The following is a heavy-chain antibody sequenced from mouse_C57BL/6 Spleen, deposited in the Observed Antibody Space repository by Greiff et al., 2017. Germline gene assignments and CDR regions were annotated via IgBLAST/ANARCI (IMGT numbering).Heavy chain of an antibody. D-gene: IGHD4-1*01. CDR3: ARMGTGTPFDY. CDR2: IWWDDDK. V-gene: IGHV8-8*01. Sequence: QVTLKVSGPGILQPSQTLSLSCSFSGFSLSTFGMGVGWVRQPSGKGLEWLVHIWWDDDKYYHPSLKSRHTISKDTSKNQVFLKIANVDTADTATYCCARMGTGTPFDYWGQGTTLTVSS. J-gene: IGHJ2*01. CDR1: GFSLSTFGMG.